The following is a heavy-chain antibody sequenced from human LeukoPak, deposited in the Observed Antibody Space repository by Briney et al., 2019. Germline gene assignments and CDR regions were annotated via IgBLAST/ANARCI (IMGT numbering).Heavy chain of an antibody. V-gene: IGHV4-61*09. D-gene: IGHD3-10*01. Sequence: TLSLTCTVSGGSISSGFYDWYWIRQPAGKGLEWIGHIYTSKSMNYNPSLKSRVTISVDTSKNQFSLKLTSVTAADTGVYYCTKGRGIWGQGTLVTVSS. J-gene: IGHJ4*02. CDR2: IYTSKSM. CDR3: TKGRGI. CDR1: GGSISSGFYD.